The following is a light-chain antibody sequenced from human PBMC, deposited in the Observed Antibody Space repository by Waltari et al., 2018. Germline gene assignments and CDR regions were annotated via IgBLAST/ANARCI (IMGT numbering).Light chain of an antibody. Sequence: SALPQPAPVSGSPGPSTPIPCLGSSSAVVGYNYVSWYQQYPGKVPKIMIYEVNNRPSGVSSRFSGSKSGNTASLTISGLQANDEADYYCSSFTSRHLYVFGTGTAVTVL. J-gene: IGLJ1*01. V-gene: IGLV2-14*01. CDR1: SSAVVGYNY. CDR3: SSFTSRHLYV. CDR2: EVN.